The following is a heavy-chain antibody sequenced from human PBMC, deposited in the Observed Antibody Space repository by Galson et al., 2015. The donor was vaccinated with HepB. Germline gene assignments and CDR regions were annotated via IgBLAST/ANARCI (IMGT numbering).Heavy chain of an antibody. CDR3: ARLRRELLWGYWFDP. CDR1: GYTFTSYG. Sequence: SVKVSCKASGYTFTSYGISWVRQAPGQGLEWMGWISAYNGNTNYAQKLQGRVTMTTDTSTSTAYMELRSLRSDDTAVYYCARLRRELLWGYWFDPWGQGTLVTVSS. V-gene: IGHV1-18*01. CDR2: ISAYNGNT. D-gene: IGHD1-26*01. J-gene: IGHJ5*02.